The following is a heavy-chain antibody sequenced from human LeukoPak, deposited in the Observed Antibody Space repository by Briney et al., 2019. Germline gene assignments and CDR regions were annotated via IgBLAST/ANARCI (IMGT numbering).Heavy chain of an antibody. J-gene: IGHJ4*02. CDR2: GGRTCAPT. CDR3: SKWGRSGSFDY. Sequence: GGSLRLSCAASGFIFSSYALTWVRLAPPAGRELLSTGGRTCAPTYYRDSVKSRFNNSIDNSKNTLYLQMNNLIGDDPGVYYWSKWGRSGSFDYWGQETLVTVSS. V-gene: IGHV3-23*01. CDR1: GFIFSSYA. D-gene: IGHD1-26*01.